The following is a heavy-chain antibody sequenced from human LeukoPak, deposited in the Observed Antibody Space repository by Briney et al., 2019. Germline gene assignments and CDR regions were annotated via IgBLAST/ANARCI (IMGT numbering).Heavy chain of an antibody. CDR1: GDSIRSGGYY. CDR2: IYYSGST. CDR3: ARGPLGAFSMLSE. V-gene: IGHV4-31*03. J-gene: IGHJ4*02. D-gene: IGHD2-8*01. Sequence: PSETLSLTCTVSGDSIRSGGYYWSWIRQHPGKGLEWIGYIYYSGSTFYNPSLKSRVAISVDTSKNQFSLKLSSVTAVDTAVYYCARGPLGAFSMLSEWGQGTLVTVSA.